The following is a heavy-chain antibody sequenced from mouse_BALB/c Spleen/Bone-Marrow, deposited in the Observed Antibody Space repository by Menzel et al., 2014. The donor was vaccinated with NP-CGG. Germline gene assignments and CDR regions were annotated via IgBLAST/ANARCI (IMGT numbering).Heavy chain of an antibody. CDR1: GFSFDSYG. D-gene: IGHD2-4*01. V-gene: IGHV5-9-2*01. Sequence: EVMLVESGGGLAKSGGSLKLSCAASGFSFDSYGMSWVRQTPGKGLVRVATIRGGGSYTFYPSREKGRLTLSRDNAKNNLYLQLSSLRSEDTALYYCARHAYYDQTEVSFVYWCQGTLVSGSA. CDR3: ARHAYYDQTEVSFVY. CDR2: IRGGGSYT. J-gene: IGHJ3*01.